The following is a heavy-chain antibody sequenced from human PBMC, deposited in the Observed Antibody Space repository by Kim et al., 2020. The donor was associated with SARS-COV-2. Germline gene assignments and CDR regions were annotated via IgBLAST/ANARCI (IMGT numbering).Heavy chain of an antibody. CDR3: ARDGDY. Sequence: IGHISYSGRTYHNPSPKSRVTISVDTSKNQFSLKLSSVTAADTAVYYCARDGDYWGQGTLVTVSS. V-gene: IGHV4-31*02. CDR2: ISYSGRT. J-gene: IGHJ4*02.